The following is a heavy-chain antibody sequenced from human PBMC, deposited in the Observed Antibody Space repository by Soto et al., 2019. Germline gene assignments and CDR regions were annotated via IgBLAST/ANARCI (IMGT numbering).Heavy chain of an antibody. CDR3: AKDRWLGDFDY. CDR2: ISGSGGNT. Sequence: RRLSCAASGFTFSSYAMTWVRQAPGKGLECVSAISGSGGNTYYADSVKGRFTIARDNSKNTLYLQMNSLRAEDTAVYYCAKDRWLGDFDYWGQGTLVTVSS. CDR1: GFTFSSYA. J-gene: IGHJ4*02. D-gene: IGHD5-12*01. V-gene: IGHV3-23*01.